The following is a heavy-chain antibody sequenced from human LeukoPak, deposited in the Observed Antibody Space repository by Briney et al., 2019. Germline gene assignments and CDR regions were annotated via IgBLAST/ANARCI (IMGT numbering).Heavy chain of an antibody. CDR3: ARDRRMYSSGWYVWFDP. CDR1: GGSISSYY. Sequence: PSQTLSLTCTVSGGSISSYYWSWIRQPPGKGLEWIGYNYYSGSTNYNPSLKSRVTISVDTSKNQFSLKLSSVTAADTAVYYCARDRRMYSSGWYVWFDPWGQGTLVTVSS. CDR2: NYYSGST. J-gene: IGHJ5*02. D-gene: IGHD6-19*01. V-gene: IGHV4-59*01.